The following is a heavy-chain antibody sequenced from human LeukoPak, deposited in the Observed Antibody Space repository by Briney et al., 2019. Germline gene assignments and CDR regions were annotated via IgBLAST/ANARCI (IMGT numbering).Heavy chain of an antibody. V-gene: IGHV1-2*06. Sequence: ASVKVSCKASGYTFTDYYLHWVRQAPGQGLEWMGRINPNSGGTNYAQRFQGRVTITADESTSTAYMELSSLRSEDTAVYYCARDRVIAARGYYYYYGMDVWGQGTTVTVSS. D-gene: IGHD6-6*01. J-gene: IGHJ6*02. CDR3: ARDRVIAARGYYYYYGMDV. CDR2: INPNSGGT. CDR1: GYTFTDYY.